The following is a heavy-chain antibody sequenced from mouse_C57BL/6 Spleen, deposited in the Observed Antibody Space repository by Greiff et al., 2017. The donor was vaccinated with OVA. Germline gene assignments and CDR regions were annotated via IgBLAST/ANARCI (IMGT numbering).Heavy chain of an antibody. CDR1: GYTFTDYY. J-gene: IGHJ1*03. CDR3: ARYYGSRFWYFDV. CDR2: INPNNGGT. D-gene: IGHD1-1*01. V-gene: IGHV1-26*01. Sequence: EVQLQQSGPELVKPGASVKISCKASGYTFTDYYMNWVKQSHGKSLEWIGDINPNNGGTSYNQKFKGKATLTVDKSSSTAYMELSSLTSEDSAVYYCARYYGSRFWYFDVWGTGTTVTVSS.